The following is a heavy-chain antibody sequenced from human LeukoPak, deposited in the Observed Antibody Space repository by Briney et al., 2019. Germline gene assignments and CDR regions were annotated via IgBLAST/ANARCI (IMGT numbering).Heavy chain of an antibody. J-gene: IGHJ3*02. Sequence: GGSLRLSCAASGFTVSSNDMSWVRQAPGKGLEWVAVIYSGGSTYYADAVKSRLTTSRDNTTNTPYLQINSRRAEDTAVYYCASYCSSTSCYRGGAFDIWGQGTMVTVSS. D-gene: IGHD2-2*01. CDR2: IYSGGST. V-gene: IGHV3-53*01. CDR3: ASYCSSTSCYRGGAFDI. CDR1: GFTVSSND.